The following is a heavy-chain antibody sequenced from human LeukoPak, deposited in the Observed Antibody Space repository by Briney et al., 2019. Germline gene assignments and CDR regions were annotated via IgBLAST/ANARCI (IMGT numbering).Heavy chain of an antibody. V-gene: IGHV1-24*01. Sequence: ASVKVSCKVSGYTLTELSMHWVRQAPGKGLEWMGGFDPEDGETIYAQKFQGRVTMTEDTSTNTAYMELRSLRSEDTDVYYCATGGAGGSGSYSRGYYYYMDIWGKGTTVTVSS. CDR3: ATGGAGGSGSYSRGYYYYMDI. D-gene: IGHD3-10*01. J-gene: IGHJ6*03. CDR1: GYTLTELS. CDR2: FDPEDGET.